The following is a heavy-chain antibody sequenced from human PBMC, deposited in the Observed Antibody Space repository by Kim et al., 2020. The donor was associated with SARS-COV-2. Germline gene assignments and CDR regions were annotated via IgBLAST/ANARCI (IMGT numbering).Heavy chain of an antibody. J-gene: IGHJ4*02. CDR3: ARTRSPIAARPPFDY. V-gene: IGHV5-51*01. CDR2: IYPGDSDT. CDR1: GYSFTSYW. D-gene: IGHD6-6*01. Sequence: GESLKISCKGSGYSFTSYWIGWVRQMPGKGLEWMGIIYPGDSDTRYSPSFQGQVTISADKSISTAYLQWSSLKASDTAMYYCARTRSPIAARPPFDYWGQGTLVTVSS.